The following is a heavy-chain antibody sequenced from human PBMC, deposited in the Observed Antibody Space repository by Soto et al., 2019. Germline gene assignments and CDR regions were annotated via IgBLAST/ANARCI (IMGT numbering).Heavy chain of an antibody. CDR1: GGSISSGGYY. V-gene: IGHV4-31*03. CDR2: IYYSGST. D-gene: IGHD6-6*01. Sequence: QVQLQESGPGLVKPSQTLSLTCTVSGGSISSGGYYWSWIRQHPGKGLEWIGYIYYSGSTYYNPALKSRVTISVDTSKNQFSLKRSSVTAADTAVYYCARVMARPWYFDLWGRGTLVTVSS. J-gene: IGHJ2*01. CDR3: ARVMARPWYFDL.